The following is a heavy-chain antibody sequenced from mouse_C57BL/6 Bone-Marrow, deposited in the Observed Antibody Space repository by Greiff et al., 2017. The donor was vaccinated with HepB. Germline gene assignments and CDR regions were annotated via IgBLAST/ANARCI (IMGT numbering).Heavy chain of an antibody. J-gene: IGHJ4*01. Sequence: QVQLQQSGAELARPGTSVKVSCKASGYAFTNYLIEWVKQRPGQGLEWIGVINPGSGGTNYNEKFKGKATLTADKSSSTAYMQLSSLTSEDSAVYCCARADYGSSFMDYWGQGTSVTVSS. CDR3: ARADYGSSFMDY. CDR2: INPGSGGT. V-gene: IGHV1-54*01. D-gene: IGHD1-1*01. CDR1: GYAFTNYL.